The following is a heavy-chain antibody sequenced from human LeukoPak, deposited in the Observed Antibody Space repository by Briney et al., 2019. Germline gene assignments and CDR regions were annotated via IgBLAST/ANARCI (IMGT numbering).Heavy chain of an antibody. V-gene: IGHV1-2*02. CDR1: GYIFTAHY. Sequence: ASVKVSCKASGYIFTAHYLHWVRQAPGQGLEGMGWLNPNRGATASAQKFQGRLTMTRDTSISTAHMELSSLISDDTAVYYCARGVAVAGKDYWGQGTLVTVSS. D-gene: IGHD6-19*01. J-gene: IGHJ4*02. CDR3: ARGVAVAGKDY. CDR2: LNPNRGAT.